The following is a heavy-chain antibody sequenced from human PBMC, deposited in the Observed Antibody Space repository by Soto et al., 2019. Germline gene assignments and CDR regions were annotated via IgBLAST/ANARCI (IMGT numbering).Heavy chain of an antibody. J-gene: IGHJ5*02. CDR2: INHSGST. V-gene: IGHV4-34*01. CDR3: ARVGYLDRTVTTWFDP. Sequence: SETLSLTCAVYGGSFSGYYWSWIRQPPGKGLEWIGEINHSGSTNYNPSLKSRVTISVDTSKNQFSLKLSSVTAADTAVYYCARVGYLDRTVTTWFDPWGQGTLVTVSS. CDR1: GGSFSGYY. D-gene: IGHD4-17*01.